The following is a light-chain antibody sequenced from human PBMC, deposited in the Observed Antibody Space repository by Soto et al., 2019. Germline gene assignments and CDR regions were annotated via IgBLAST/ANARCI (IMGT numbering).Light chain of an antibody. Sequence: DIKMTQSPSSLSASVGDGVPINCQASQDISNYLNWYQQKPGKAPKIMIYDASNLETGVPSRFSGSGSGTDCTFTISSLQPEDIATYYCQQYDNLALTLGGGTKVDIK. J-gene: IGKJ4*01. CDR2: DAS. CDR1: QDISNY. CDR3: QQYDNLALT. V-gene: IGKV1-33*01.